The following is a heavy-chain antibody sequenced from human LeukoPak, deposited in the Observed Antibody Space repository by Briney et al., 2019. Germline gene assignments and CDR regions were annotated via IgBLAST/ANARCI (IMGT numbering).Heavy chain of an antibody. Sequence: ASVKVSCKTSGYTFTNYGISWVRQAPGQGLEWMGWISGYNGNTNYAQNLQGRVTMTTDTSTSTAYMERRSLTSDDTALYYCARDAPYSSSWYVPFDYWGQGTLVTVSS. J-gene: IGHJ4*02. V-gene: IGHV1-18*01. D-gene: IGHD6-13*01. CDR2: ISGYNGNT. CDR3: ARDAPYSSSWYVPFDY. CDR1: GYTFTNYG.